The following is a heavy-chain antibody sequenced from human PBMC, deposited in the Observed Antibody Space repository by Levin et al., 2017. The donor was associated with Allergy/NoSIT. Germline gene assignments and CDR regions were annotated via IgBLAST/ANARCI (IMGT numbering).Heavy chain of an antibody. CDR2: IYWDDDK. CDR1: GFSLTPRGEA. Sequence: SGPTLVKPTQTLTLTCSFSGFSLTPRGEAVGWIRPPPGKALEWLALIYWDDDKRYSPSLNSRLTITKDTSKNQVVLTMTKMDPADTATYYCAHRHINKNQGLIITEWFDPWGQGTLVTVSS. V-gene: IGHV2-5*02. D-gene: IGHD1-20*01. CDR3: AHRHINKNQGLIITEWFDP. J-gene: IGHJ5*02.